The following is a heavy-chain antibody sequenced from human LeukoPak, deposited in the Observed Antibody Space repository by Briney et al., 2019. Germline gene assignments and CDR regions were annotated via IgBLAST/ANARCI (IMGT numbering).Heavy chain of an antibody. CDR2: IRSDGSST. D-gene: IGHD3-10*01. Sequence: GGSLRLSCAASGFAFNTYWMHWVRQAPGKGLVWVSRIRSDGSSTSYADSVRGRFTISRDNAKNTLYLQMNSLRAEDTAVYYCAGVLGVRDLAYFDYWGHGTLVTVSS. J-gene: IGHJ4*01. V-gene: IGHV3-74*01. CDR1: GFAFNTYW. CDR3: AGVLGVRDLAYFDY.